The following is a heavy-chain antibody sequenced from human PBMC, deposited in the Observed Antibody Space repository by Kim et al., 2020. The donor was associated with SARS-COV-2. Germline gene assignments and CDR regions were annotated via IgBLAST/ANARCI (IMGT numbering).Heavy chain of an antibody. CDR3: ASDPPQVYGDYSFDY. Sequence: ADSLKGRFTTSRENAENSLYLQMNNLRDDDTAVYFCASDPPQVYGDYSFDYWGQGTLVTVSS. D-gene: IGHD2-21*02. V-gene: IGHV3-48*02. J-gene: IGHJ4*02.